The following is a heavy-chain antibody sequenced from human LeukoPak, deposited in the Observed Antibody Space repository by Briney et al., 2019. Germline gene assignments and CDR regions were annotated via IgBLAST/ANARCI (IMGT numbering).Heavy chain of an antibody. V-gene: IGHV1-69*05. J-gene: IGHJ3*02. Sequence: HGSSVKVSCKASGGTFSRYAISWVRQAPGQGLQWMGGIIPIFGTANYAQKFQGRVTITTDESTSTAYMELSSLRSEDTAVYYCTRVRNTNNWWGAFDICGQGTMVTVSS. CDR3: TRVRNTNNWWGAFDI. D-gene: IGHD1-1*01. CDR1: GGTFSRYA. CDR2: IIPIFGTA.